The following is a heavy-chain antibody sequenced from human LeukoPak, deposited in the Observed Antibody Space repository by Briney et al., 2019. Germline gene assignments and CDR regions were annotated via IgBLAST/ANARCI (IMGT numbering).Heavy chain of an antibody. J-gene: IGHJ4*02. Sequence: PSETLSLTCTVSGGSITSYYWSWIRQPPGKGLEWIGYIYHSGSTNYNPSLKSRFTISVDTSKNQFSLNLSSVTAAATAVYYCARRATYSYSDYFDYWGQGTLVTVSS. D-gene: IGHD4-11*01. CDR2: IYHSGST. CDR1: GGSITSYY. CDR3: ARRATYSYSDYFDY. V-gene: IGHV4-59*08.